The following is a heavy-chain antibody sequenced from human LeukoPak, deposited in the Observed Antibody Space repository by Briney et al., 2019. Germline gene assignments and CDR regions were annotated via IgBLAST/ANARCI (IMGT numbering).Heavy chain of an antibody. CDR3: ATRFTNSWTGY. V-gene: IGHV3-23*01. D-gene: IGHD6-13*01. Sequence: PGGSLRLSCAASGFTFSSYAMSWVRQAPGKGLEWVSAISGSGGSTYYAGSVKGRFTISRDNSKTTLYLQMNSRRAEDTAVYYCATRFTNSWTGYWGQGTLVTVSS. J-gene: IGHJ4*02. CDR2: ISGSGGST. CDR1: GFTFSSYA.